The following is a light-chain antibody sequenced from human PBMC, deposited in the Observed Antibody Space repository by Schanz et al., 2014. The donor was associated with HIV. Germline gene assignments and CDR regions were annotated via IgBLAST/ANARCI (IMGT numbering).Light chain of an antibody. CDR2: DVS. J-gene: IGLJ3*02. Sequence: QSALTQPPSASGSPGQSVTISCTGTSSDVGGYNHVSWYQQHPGKAPKLMIYDVSNRPSGVSNRFSGSKSGNTASLTISGLQAEDEADYYCCSYAGSTTLVFGGGTKLTVL. CDR1: SSDVGGYNH. V-gene: IGLV2-14*03. CDR3: CSYAGSTTLV.